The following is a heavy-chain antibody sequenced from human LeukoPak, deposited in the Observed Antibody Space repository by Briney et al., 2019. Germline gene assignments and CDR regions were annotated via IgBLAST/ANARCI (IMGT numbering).Heavy chain of an antibody. V-gene: IGHV5-51*01. CDR1: GYSFTNYW. J-gene: IGHJ4*02. Sequence: GDSLKISCKASGYSFTNYWIGWVRQMPGKGLEWMGIIFPGDSDIRYSPSFQGQVTISADKSISTAYLQWSSLKASDTAMYYCARSTKLDYWGQGTVVTVSS. CDR2: IFPGDSDI. CDR3: ARSTKLDY. D-gene: IGHD1-1*01.